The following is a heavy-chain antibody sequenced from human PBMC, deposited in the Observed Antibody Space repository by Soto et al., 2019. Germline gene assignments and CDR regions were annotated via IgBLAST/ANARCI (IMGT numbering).Heavy chain of an antibody. D-gene: IGHD6-19*01. CDR2: INYSGKT. CDR3: VRDSGNGWNDY. Sequence: PSETLSLTCTVSGGSISSTDYYWAWIRQAPGKGLEWIGSINYSGKTYYTSSLKSRVTISVDTSKNWFSLNLSSMTAADTAVYYCVRDSGNGWNDYWGQGTLVTVSS. V-gene: IGHV4-39*02. J-gene: IGHJ4*02. CDR1: GGSISSTDYY.